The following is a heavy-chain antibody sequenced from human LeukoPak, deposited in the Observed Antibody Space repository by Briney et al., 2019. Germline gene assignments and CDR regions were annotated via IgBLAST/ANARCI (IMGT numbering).Heavy chain of an antibody. J-gene: IGHJ5*02. CDR1: GYTFTGYY. Sequence: ASVKVSCKASGYTFTGYYMHWVRQAPGQGLEWMGWINPNSGGTNYAQKFQGRVTMTRDTSISTAYMGLSRLRSDDTAVYYCARDYCTNGVCYPWFDPWGQGTLVTVSS. CDR2: INPNSGGT. CDR3: ARDYCTNGVCYPWFDP. V-gene: IGHV1-2*02. D-gene: IGHD2-8*01.